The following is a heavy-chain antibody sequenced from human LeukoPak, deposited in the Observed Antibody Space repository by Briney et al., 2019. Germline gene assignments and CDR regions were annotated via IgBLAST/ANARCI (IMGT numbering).Heavy chain of an antibody. Sequence: GWSLRLSCAASGFTFSGLAMSWVRQAPGTGLEWVSAISGGGGSINYADYVKGRFTISRDNSKNTLSLQLNSLRAEDTALYYCAGSYSDNWYCFGYWGQGTLVTVSS. V-gene: IGHV3-23*01. CDR1: GFTFSGLA. CDR3: AGSYSDNWYCFGY. CDR2: ISGGGGSI. J-gene: IGHJ4*02. D-gene: IGHD1-1*01.